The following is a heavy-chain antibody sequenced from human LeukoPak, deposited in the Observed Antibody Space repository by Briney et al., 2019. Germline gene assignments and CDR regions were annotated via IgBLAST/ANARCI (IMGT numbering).Heavy chain of an antibody. CDR3: ARGAPDTAMDNYYYYYGMDV. V-gene: IGHV1-18*01. J-gene: IGHJ6*02. CDR1: GYTFTSYG. Sequence: GASVKVSCKASGYTFTSYGISWVRQAPGQGLEWMGWISAYNGNTNYAQKLQGRVTMTTDTSTSTAYMELRSLRSDDTAVYYCARGAPDTAMDNYYYYYGMDVWGQGTTVTVSS. D-gene: IGHD5-18*01. CDR2: ISAYNGNT.